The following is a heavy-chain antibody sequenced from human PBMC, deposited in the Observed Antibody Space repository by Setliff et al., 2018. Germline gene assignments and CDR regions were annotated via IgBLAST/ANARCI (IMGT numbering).Heavy chain of an antibody. V-gene: IGHV5-51*01. CDR3: VRDWASGDDH. J-gene: IGHJ4*02. Sequence: GESLKISCKGSGYSFTSYWIGWVRQMPGKGLEWMGIIYPGDSDTRYSPSFQGQVTISADKSISTAYLQMNILEVEDTAVYYCVRDWASGDDHWGRGTLVTVSS. CDR1: GYSFTSYW. CDR2: IYPGDSDT. D-gene: IGHD2-21*01.